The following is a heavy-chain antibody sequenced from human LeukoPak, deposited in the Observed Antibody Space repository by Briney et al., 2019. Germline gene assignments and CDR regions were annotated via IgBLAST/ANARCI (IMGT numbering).Heavy chain of an antibody. CDR2: IRFDGTSE. D-gene: IGHD3-3*01. Sequence: GGSLRLSCAASGFTFSSYSMNWVRQTPGRGLEWVAFIRFDGTSEFYADSVKARFTISRDNSQNTVSLQLNNLRIEDTALYYCAKTSLSDPSGHYYYMDVWGKGTTVTVSS. CDR3: AKTSLSDPSGHYYYMDV. CDR1: GFTFSSYS. V-gene: IGHV3-30*02. J-gene: IGHJ6*03.